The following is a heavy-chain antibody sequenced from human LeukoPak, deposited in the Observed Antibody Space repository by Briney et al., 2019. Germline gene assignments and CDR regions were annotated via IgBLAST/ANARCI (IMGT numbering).Heavy chain of an antibody. V-gene: IGHV3-49*03. D-gene: IGHD6-19*01. CDR2: IRSKAYGGTT. CDR3: VRGASGWSLGY. J-gene: IGHJ4*02. CDR1: GFTFGDYA. Sequence: GGSLRLSCTASGFTFGDYAMSWFRQAPGKGLEWVGFIRSKAYGGTTEYAASVKGRFTISRDDSKSIAYLQMNSLKTEDTAVYYCVRGASGWSLGYWGQGTLVTVSS.